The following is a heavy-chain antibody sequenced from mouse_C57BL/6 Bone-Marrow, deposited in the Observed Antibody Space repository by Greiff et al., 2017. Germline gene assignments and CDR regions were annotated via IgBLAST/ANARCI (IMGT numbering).Heavy chain of an antibody. CDR3: ARNGYYSYYLGY. J-gene: IGHJ2*01. D-gene: IGHD2-3*01. Sequence: QVQLQQSGAELARPGASVKLSCKASGYTFTSYGISWVKQRTGQGLEWIGEIYPRSGNTYYNEKFKGKATLTADKSSSTAYMELRSLTSEDSAVYFCARNGYYSYYLGYWGQGTTLTVSS. CDR1: GYTFTSYG. V-gene: IGHV1-81*01. CDR2: IYPRSGNT.